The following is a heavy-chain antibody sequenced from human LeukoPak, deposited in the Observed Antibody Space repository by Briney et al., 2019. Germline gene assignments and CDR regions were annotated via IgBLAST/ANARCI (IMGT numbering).Heavy chain of an antibody. V-gene: IGHV3-74*01. CDR3: ARTRNYYYYGMDV. Sequence: SGGSLRLSCAASGFTFSSYWMHWVCQAPGKGLVWVSRINSDGSSTSYADSVKGRFTISRDNARNTLYLQMNSLRAEDTAVYYCARTRNYYYYGMDVWGQGTTVTVSS. J-gene: IGHJ6*02. CDR1: GFTFSSYW. CDR2: INSDGSST.